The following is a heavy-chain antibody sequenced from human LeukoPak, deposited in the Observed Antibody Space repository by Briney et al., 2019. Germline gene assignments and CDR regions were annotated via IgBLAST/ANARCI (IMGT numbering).Heavy chain of an antibody. J-gene: IGHJ4*02. D-gene: IGHD5-24*01. CDR1: GFTFSSYA. V-gene: IGHV3-23*01. CDR2: ISSSGGST. Sequence: AGGSLRLSCAASGFTFSSYAMSWVRQAAGKGLEWVSAISSSGGSTYYADSVKGRFTISRDNSKNTLYLQMNSLRVEDTAVYYCAKDPYGYNSYYFGYWGQGTLGTVSS. CDR3: AKDPYGYNSYYFGY.